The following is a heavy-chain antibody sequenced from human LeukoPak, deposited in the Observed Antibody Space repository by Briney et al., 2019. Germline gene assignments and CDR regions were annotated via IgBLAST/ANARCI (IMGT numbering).Heavy chain of an antibody. D-gene: IGHD3-10*01. CDR1: GFTFSSYS. Sequence: GGSLRLSCAASGFTFSSYSMNWVRQAPGKGLEWVSYISSSSSTIYYADSVKGRFTISRDNAKNSLYLQMNSLRDEDTAVYYCAKDSRGSGSRYYGMDVWGQGTTVTVSS. CDR3: AKDSRGSGSRYYGMDV. CDR2: ISSSSSTI. J-gene: IGHJ6*02. V-gene: IGHV3-48*02.